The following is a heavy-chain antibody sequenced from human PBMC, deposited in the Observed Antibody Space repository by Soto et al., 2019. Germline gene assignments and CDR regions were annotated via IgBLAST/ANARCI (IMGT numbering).Heavy chain of an antibody. CDR1: GFTFRSYA. V-gene: IGHV3-23*01. CDR2: ITYNGDNT. J-gene: IGHJ4*02. Sequence: GGSLRLSCAASGFTFRSYAMTWVRQAPGKGLEWVSVITYNGDNTFYADSVKGRFTISRDNSKDTVYLQMNSLRAEDTAVYYCARYIRGPTVFYFDFWGPGVLVTVSS. D-gene: IGHD5-18*01. CDR3: ARYIRGPTVFYFDF.